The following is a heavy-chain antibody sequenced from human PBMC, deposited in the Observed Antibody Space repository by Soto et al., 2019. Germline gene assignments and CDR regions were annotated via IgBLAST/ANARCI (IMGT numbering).Heavy chain of an antibody. D-gene: IGHD4-17*01. V-gene: IGHV2-5*02. CDR1: GFSLSTSAVG. Sequence: QITLKESGPTLVKPTQTLTLTCTFSGFSLSTSAVGVGWIRQPPAKALECLALIYWDEDKRYTPSLKSRHTIPKDTSKTQVVLTMTNMDPVDTATYYCALYFYGVTDYWGKGTLVSVSS. J-gene: IGHJ4*02. CDR2: IYWDEDK. CDR3: ALYFYGVTDY.